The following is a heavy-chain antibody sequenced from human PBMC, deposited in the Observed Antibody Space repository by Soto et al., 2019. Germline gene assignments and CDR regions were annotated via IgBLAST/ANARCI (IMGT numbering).Heavy chain of an antibody. CDR2: IIPIFVTA. Sequence: QVQLVQSGAEVKKPGSSVKVSCKASGGTFSSYAISWVRQAPGQGLEWMGGIIPIFVTANYAQKFQGRVTITADKSTSTAYMELSSLRSEDTAVYYCARRGYCSGGSCYGWFDPWGQGTLVTVSS. CDR3: ARRGYCSGGSCYGWFDP. D-gene: IGHD2-15*01. J-gene: IGHJ5*02. CDR1: GGTFSSYA. V-gene: IGHV1-69*06.